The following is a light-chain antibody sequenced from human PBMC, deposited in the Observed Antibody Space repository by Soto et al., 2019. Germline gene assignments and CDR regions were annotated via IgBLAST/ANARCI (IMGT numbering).Light chain of an antibody. J-gene: IGKJ4*01. V-gene: IGKV1-6*01. Sequence: IQVTQSPSSLSASVGDRVTITCRASQGIRNDLGWYQQKPGKAPKLLIYAAYSLQSGVQSRFSGSGSGTDFTLTISSLQPEDFATYYCIQDYNYPRTFGGGTKVDIK. CDR1: QGIRND. CDR2: AAY. CDR3: IQDYNYPRT.